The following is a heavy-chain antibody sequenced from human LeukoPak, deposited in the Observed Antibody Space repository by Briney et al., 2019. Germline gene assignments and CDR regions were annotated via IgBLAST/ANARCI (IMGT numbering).Heavy chain of an antibody. V-gene: IGHV3-21*01. CDR3: ARATDGDYVPY. D-gene: IGHD4-17*01. Sequence: GRSLRLSCAASGFTFSSYSMNWVRQAPGKGLEWVSSISSSSYINYADSVKGRFTISRDNAKNSLYLQMNSLRVEDTAVYYCARATDGDYVPYWGQGTLVTVSS. J-gene: IGHJ4*02. CDR1: GFTFSSYS. CDR2: ISSSSYI.